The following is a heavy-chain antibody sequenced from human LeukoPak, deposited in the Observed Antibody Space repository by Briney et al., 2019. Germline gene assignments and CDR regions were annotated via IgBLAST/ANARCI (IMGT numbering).Heavy chain of an antibody. J-gene: IGHJ4*02. CDR3: ARRDIGSHFDY. CDR2: IYYSGST. Sequence: PSETLSLTCTVSGGSIRNYYWSWIRQPPGKGLEWIGYIYYSGSTNYNPSLKSRVTMSVDTSRNQFSLKVTSVSAADTAVYYCARRDIGSHFDYWGQEVLVTVSS. V-gene: IGHV4-59*01. CDR1: GGSIRNYY. D-gene: IGHD1-26*01.